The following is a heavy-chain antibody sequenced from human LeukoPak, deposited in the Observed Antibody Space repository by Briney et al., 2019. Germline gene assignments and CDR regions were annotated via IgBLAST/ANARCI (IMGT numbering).Heavy chain of an antibody. CDR2: IYYSGST. Sequence: SETLSPTCTVSGGSISSYYWSWIRQPPGKGLEWIGYIYYSGSTNYNPSLKSRVTISVDTSKNQFSLKLSSVTAADTAVYYCARVTGYVMKDYFDYWGQGTLVTVSS. CDR1: GGSISSYY. CDR3: ARVTGYVMKDYFDY. D-gene: IGHD6-13*01. J-gene: IGHJ4*02. V-gene: IGHV4-59*01.